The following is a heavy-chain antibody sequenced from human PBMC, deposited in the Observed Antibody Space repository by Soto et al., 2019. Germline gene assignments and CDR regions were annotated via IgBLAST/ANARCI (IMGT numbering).Heavy chain of an antibody. CDR2: IYHSGST. V-gene: IGHV4-4*02. CDR1: GGSIGSNDW. J-gene: IGHJ4*02. CDR3: ARVKASGVNFDY. Sequence: PSVTQCLTCAVSGGSIGSNDWWSWVRQPPGKGLEWIGEIYHSGSTNYNPSLKNRVTISVDKTKNQFSLKLSSVTAAYTAVYYCARVKASGVNFDYWGQGTLVTVSS. D-gene: IGHD3-10*01.